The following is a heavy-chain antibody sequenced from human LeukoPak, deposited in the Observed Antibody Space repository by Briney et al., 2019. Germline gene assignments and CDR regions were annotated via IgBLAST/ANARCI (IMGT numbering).Heavy chain of an antibody. CDR3: ARDLSYDFWSGRFDY. CDR2: IFSGGNT. J-gene: IGHJ4*02. CDR1: GFIVSSNY. D-gene: IGHD3-3*01. Sequence: GGSLRLSCAASGFIVSSNYMSWVRQAPGKGLEWVSAIFSGGNTYYADSVKGRFTISRDNAKNSLYLQMNSLRAEDTAVYYCARDLSYDFWSGRFDYWGQGTLVTVSS. V-gene: IGHV3-53*01.